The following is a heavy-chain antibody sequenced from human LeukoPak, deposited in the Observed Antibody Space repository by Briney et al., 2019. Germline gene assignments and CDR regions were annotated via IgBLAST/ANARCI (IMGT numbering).Heavy chain of an antibody. CDR2: ISSSSSTI. CDR1: GFTFSSYS. Sequence: GGSLRLSCAASGFTFSSYSMDRVRQAPGKGLEWVSYISSSSSTIYYADSVKGRFTISRDNAKNSLYLQMNSLRAEDTAVYYCARMYSGSYSGYWGQGTLVTVSS. V-gene: IGHV3-48*04. J-gene: IGHJ4*02. D-gene: IGHD1-26*01. CDR3: ARMYSGSYSGY.